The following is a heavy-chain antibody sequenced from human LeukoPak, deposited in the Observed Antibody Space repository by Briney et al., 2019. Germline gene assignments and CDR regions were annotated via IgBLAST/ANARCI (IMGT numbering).Heavy chain of an antibody. V-gene: IGHV4-59*01. J-gene: IGHJ3*02. CDR2: IYYSGST. CDR3: ARGESGNHAGFFDI. CDR1: GGSITNYY. Sequence: SETLSLTCTVSGGSITNYYWTWIRQPPGKELEWIGFIYYSGSTNYSPSLKSQVTISVDTSKNQFSLKLSSVTAADTAIYYCARGESGNHAGFFDIWGQGTMVTVSS. D-gene: IGHD1-14*01.